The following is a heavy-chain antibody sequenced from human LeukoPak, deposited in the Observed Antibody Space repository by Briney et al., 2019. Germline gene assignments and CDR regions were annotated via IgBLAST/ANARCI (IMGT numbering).Heavy chain of an antibody. CDR1: GFTFSSYS. Sequence: GGSLRLSCAASGFTFSSYSMNWVRQAPGKGVEWVSSISSSSSYIYYADSVKGRFTISRDNAKNSLYLQMNSLRAEDTAVYYCARVRGYPEGNDYWGQGTLVTVSS. D-gene: IGHD5-12*01. CDR3: ARVRGYPEGNDY. J-gene: IGHJ4*02. CDR2: ISSSSSYI. V-gene: IGHV3-21*01.